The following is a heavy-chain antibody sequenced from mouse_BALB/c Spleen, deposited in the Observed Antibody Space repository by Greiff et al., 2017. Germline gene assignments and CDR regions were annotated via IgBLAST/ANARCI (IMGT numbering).Heavy chain of an antibody. J-gene: IGHJ1*01. CDR2: ISYDGSN. D-gene: IGHD1-1*01. V-gene: IGHV3-6*02. Sequence: EVQLVESGPGLVKPSQSLSLTCSVTGYSITSGYYWNWIRQFPGNKLEWMGYISYDGSNNYNPSLKNRISITRDTSKNQFFLKLNSVTTEDTATYYCAREDYGSRYFDFWGAGTTVTVSS. CDR3: AREDYGSRYFDF. CDR1: GYSITSGYY.